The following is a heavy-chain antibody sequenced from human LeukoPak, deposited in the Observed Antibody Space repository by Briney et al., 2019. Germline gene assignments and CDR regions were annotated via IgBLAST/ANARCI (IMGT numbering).Heavy chain of an antibody. Sequence: SGGSLRLSCAASGFTFSSYAMSWVRQAPGKGLEWVSAISGSGGSTYYADSVKGRFTISRDNSKNTLYLQMNSLRAEDTAVYYCAKDHYVSGRYDAFDIWGQGTMVTVSS. V-gene: IGHV3-23*01. D-gene: IGHD3-10*01. J-gene: IGHJ3*02. CDR2: ISGSGGST. CDR1: GFTFSSYA. CDR3: AKDHYVSGRYDAFDI.